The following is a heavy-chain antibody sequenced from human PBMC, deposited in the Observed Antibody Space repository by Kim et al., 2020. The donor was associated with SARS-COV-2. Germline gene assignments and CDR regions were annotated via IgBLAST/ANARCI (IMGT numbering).Heavy chain of an antibody. D-gene: IGHD3-22*01. V-gene: IGHV3-7*01. Sequence: KYYADSVKGRFTISRDNAKNSLYLQMNSLRAEDTALYFCTTDTSTYYFIYWGQGTLVAVSS. CDR2: K. CDR3: TTDTSTYYFIY. J-gene: IGHJ4*02.